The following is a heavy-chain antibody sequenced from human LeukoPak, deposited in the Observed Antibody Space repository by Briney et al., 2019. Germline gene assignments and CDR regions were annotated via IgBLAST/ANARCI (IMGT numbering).Heavy chain of an antibody. V-gene: IGHV4-4*07. CDR1: GGSISSYY. CDR2: IYTSGST. CDR3: AKAQRGSYTGNYFDY. Sequence: SETLSLTCTVSGGSISSYYWNWIRQPAGKGLEWIGRIYTSGSTNYNPSLKSRVTMSVDTSKNQFSLKLSSVTAADTAVYYCAKAQRGSYTGNYFDYWGQGTQVTVSS. J-gene: IGHJ4*02. D-gene: IGHD1-26*01.